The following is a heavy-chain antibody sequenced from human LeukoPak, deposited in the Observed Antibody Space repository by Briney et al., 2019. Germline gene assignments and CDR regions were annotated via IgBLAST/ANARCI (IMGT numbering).Heavy chain of an antibody. CDR2: INHSGST. Sequence: PSETLSLTCAVYGGSFSGYYWSWIRQPPGKGLEWIGEINHSGSTNYNPSLKSRVTISVDTSKNQFSLKLSSVTAADTVVYYCARGRRGEDYWGQGTLVTVSS. D-gene: IGHD5-24*01. J-gene: IGHJ4*02. CDR3: ARGRRGEDY. CDR1: GGSFSGYY. V-gene: IGHV4-34*01.